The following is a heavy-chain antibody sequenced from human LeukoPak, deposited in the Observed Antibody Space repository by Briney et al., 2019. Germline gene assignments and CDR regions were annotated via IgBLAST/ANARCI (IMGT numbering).Heavy chain of an antibody. CDR2: ISAYNGNT. Sequence: ASVKVSCKASGYTFTGYYMHWVRQAPGQGLEWMGWISAYNGNTNYAQKLQGRVTMTTDTSTSTAYMELRSLRSDDTAVYYCARHSIPGQLLLALGYWGQGTLVTVSS. V-gene: IGHV1-18*04. J-gene: IGHJ4*02. D-gene: IGHD2-15*01. CDR3: ARHSIPGQLLLALGY. CDR1: GYTFTGYY.